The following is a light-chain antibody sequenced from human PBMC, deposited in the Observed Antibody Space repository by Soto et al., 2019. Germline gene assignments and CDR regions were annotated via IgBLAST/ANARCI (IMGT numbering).Light chain of an antibody. V-gene: IGKV3-20*01. Sequence: EIVLTQSPGTLSLSPGERATLSCRASQSVSSSYLAWYQQKPGQAPRLLIYGASSRATGIPDRFSGSGSGTDLTLTITRLEPEDFAMYYWQQYGSSPYTFGQGTKLEIK. CDR3: QQYGSSPYT. CDR1: QSVSSSY. J-gene: IGKJ2*01. CDR2: GAS.